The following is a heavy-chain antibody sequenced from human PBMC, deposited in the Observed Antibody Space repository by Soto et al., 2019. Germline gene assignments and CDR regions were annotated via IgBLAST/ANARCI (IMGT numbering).Heavy chain of an antibody. CDR1: GFPFSDYA. CDR3: AKGGRQWLVTSDFNY. D-gene: IGHD6-19*01. CDR2: VSHDGRNT. J-gene: IGHJ4*02. V-gene: IGHV3-30*18. Sequence: GGSLKLSCAASGFPFSDYAMHLVRTAPGKGLEWVAVVSHDGRNTHYADSVKGRFTISRDSSKNTVSLEMTSLRAEDTAVYYCAKGGRQWLVTSDFNYWGQGALVTVSS.